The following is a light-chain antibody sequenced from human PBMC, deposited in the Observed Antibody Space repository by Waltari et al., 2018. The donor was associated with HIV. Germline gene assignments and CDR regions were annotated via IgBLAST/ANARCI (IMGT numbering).Light chain of an antibody. CDR2: EVT. CDR1: SSELGGNNY. Sequence: QSALTHPASVSGSPGQSITISCTGTSSELGGNNYVSWYQQHPGKAPKLVIYEVTNRPSGVSSRFSGSKSGNTASLTISGLQAEDEADYYCSSYTGTNTLIFGGGTKLTVL. CDR3: SSYTGTNTLI. V-gene: IGLV2-14*01. J-gene: IGLJ2*01.